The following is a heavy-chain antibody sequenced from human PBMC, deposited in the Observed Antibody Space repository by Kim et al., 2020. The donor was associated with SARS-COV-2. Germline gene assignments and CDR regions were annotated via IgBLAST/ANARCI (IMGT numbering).Heavy chain of an antibody. CDR2: INPNSGGT. D-gene: IGHD2-15*01. Sequence: ASVKVSCKASGYTFTGYYMHWVRQAPGQGLEWMGWINPNSGGTNYAQKFQGWVTMTRDTSISTAYMELSRLRSDDTAVYYCARDRGGTYGGNPEGAFDIWGQGTMVTVSS. J-gene: IGHJ3*02. CDR3: ARDRGGTYGGNPEGAFDI. CDR1: GYTFTGYY. V-gene: IGHV1-2*04.